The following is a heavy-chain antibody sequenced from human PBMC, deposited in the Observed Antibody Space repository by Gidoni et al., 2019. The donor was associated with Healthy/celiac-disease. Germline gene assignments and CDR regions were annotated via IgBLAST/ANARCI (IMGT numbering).Heavy chain of an antibody. CDR2: IYYSGST. CDR1: GGSISSGGYS. Sequence: QLQLQESGSGLVTPSQTLSLTCAVSGGSISSGGYSWSWIRQPPGKGLEWIGYIYYSGSTYYNPSLKSRVTISVDRSKNQFSLKLSSVTAADTAVYYCARVVGATIWYFDLWGRGTLVTVSS. CDR3: ARVVGATIWYFDL. J-gene: IGHJ2*01. D-gene: IGHD1-26*01. V-gene: IGHV4-30-2*01.